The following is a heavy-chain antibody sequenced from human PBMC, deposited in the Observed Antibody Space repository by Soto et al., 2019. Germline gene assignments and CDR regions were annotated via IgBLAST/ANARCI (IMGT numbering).Heavy chain of an antibody. CDR3: AGSTRTLKDDFKLGHSSSFYGPHNX. Sequence: SETLSLTCAVYGGSFRDYYWSWIRQPPGKGLEWIGEINHIGGTNYNPSLKSRVTISLDTSKKQFSLKLRSVTAADTAVYYCAGSTRTLKDDFKLGHSSSFYGPHNXWGQGTLVTVSX. CDR1: GGSFRDYY. V-gene: IGHV4-34*01. J-gene: IGHJ4*02. D-gene: IGHD6-6*01. CDR2: INHIGGT.